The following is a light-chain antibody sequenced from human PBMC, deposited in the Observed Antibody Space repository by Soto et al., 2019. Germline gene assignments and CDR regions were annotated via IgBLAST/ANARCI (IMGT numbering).Light chain of an antibody. Sequence: DVVMTQSPLSMPVTLGQPASMSCRSSHSLLYSDGSTFLNWFNQRPGQSPRRLIYKVSQRDSGVPDRFSGSGSGTDFTLKISRVEAEDVGVYYCMQGTHWPITFGQGTRLEI. J-gene: IGKJ5*01. CDR2: KVS. V-gene: IGKV2-30*01. CDR3: MQGTHWPIT. CDR1: HSLLYSDGSTF.